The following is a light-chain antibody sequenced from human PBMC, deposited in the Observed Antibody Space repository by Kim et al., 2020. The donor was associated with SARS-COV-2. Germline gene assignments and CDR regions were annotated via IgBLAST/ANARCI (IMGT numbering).Light chain of an antibody. CDR1: QGFGNA. J-gene: IGKJ5*01. CDR2: GAS. CDR3: QLYNTYPMP. Sequence: ASAGDRVTITCRAKQGFGNALAWYQQKPGKSPKLLIYGASNMEKWVPSRFSGSGSGTEFTLTINSLQPEDSATYFCQLYNTYPMPFGQGTRLEIK. V-gene: IGKV1-13*02.